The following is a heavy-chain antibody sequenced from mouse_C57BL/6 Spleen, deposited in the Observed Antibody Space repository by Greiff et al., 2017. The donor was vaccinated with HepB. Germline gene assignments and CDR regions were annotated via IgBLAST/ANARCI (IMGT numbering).Heavy chain of an antibody. CDR1: GFTFSDYY. CDR2: INYDGSST. J-gene: IGHJ2*01. D-gene: IGHD1-1*01. Sequence: EVQVVESEGGLVQPGSSMKLSCTASGFTFSDYYMAWVRQVPEKGLEWVANINYDGSSTYYLDSLKSRFIISRDNAKNILYLQMSSLKSEDTATYYCARAPLLQYYFDYWGQGTTRTVSS. CDR3: ARAPLLQYYFDY. V-gene: IGHV5-16*01.